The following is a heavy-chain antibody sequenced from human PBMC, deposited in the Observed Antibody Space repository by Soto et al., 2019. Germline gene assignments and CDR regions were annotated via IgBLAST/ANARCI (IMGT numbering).Heavy chain of an antibody. Sequence: ASVKVSCKASGYTFTSYGISWVRQAPGQGLEWMGWISAYNGNTNYAQKLQGRVTMTTDTSTSTAYMELRSLRSDDTAVYYCARDPPDYYGSGSYYNRNYYYMDVWGKGTTVTVSS. CDR2: ISAYNGNT. D-gene: IGHD3-10*01. J-gene: IGHJ6*03. CDR3: ARDPPDYYGSGSYYNRNYYYMDV. V-gene: IGHV1-18*01. CDR1: GYTFTSYG.